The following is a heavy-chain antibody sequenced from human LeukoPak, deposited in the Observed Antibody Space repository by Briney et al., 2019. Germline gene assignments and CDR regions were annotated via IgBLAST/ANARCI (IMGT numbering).Heavy chain of an antibody. CDR1: GFTFSSYA. V-gene: IGHV3-30*14. Sequence: GGSLRLSCAASGFTFSSYAMHWVRQAPGKGLEWVAVISYDGSNKYYADSVKGRFTIFRDNSKSTLYLQMNSLRAEDTAVYYCAGGVAPYSSGWFDYWGQGTLVTVSS. CDR3: AGGVAPYSSGWFDY. J-gene: IGHJ4*02. CDR2: ISYDGSNK. D-gene: IGHD6-19*01.